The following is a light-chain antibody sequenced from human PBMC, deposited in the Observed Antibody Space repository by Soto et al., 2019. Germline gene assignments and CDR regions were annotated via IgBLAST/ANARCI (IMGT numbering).Light chain of an antibody. Sequence: QAVVTQEPSFSVSPGGTVTLTCGLSSGSVSTSYYPSWYQQTPGQAPRTLIYSTNTRSSGVPDRFSGSILGNKAALTITGAQADDESDYYSMLYMGSGIYVFGTGTKLTVL. CDR2: STN. CDR1: SGSVSTSYY. J-gene: IGLJ1*01. V-gene: IGLV8-61*01. CDR3: MLYMGSGIYV.